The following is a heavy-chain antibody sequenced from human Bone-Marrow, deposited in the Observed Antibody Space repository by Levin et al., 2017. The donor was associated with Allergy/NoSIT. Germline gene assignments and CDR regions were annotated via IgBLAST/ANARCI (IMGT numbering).Heavy chain of an antibody. CDR1: GYSFTTYY. Sequence: VASVKVSCKPSGYSFTTYYINWVRQAPGQGLEWMGIINPHGGSTSYAQKFQGRVTLTSDTSTTTVYMELNSLRSEDTAVYYCARGTLFWDDFDYWGQGTLVTVSS. J-gene: IGHJ4*02. D-gene: IGHD2-8*02. V-gene: IGHV1-46*01. CDR3: ARGTLFWDDFDY. CDR2: INPHGGST.